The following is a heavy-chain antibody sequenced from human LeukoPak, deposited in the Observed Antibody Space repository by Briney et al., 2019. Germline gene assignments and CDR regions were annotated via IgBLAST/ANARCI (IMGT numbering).Heavy chain of an antibody. J-gene: IGHJ3*02. V-gene: IGHV3-74*01. CDR3: AREEITVTDAFDI. Sequence: GGSLRLSCAASGFTFSEYWMHWVRQAPGKGLVWVSRINSDGSSTSYADSVKGRFTISRDSAKNTLYLQMNSLRAEDTAVYYCAREEITVTDAFDIWGQGTLATVSS. D-gene: IGHD4-17*01. CDR1: GFTFSEYW. CDR2: INSDGSST.